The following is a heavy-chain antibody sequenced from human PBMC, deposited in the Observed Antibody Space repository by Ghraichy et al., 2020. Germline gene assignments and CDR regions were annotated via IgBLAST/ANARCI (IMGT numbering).Heavy chain of an antibody. Sequence: GGSLRLSCEASGFTFNSFWMHWVRQAPGKGLVWVSRINNDGSGTNYADSVKGRFTVSRDNAKNTLYLQMNSLRAEDTAVYYCASIRPGYCSTSSCSYYFDPWCKGSPVT. J-gene: IGHJ4*02. CDR3: ASIRPGYCSTSSCSYYFDP. CDR2: INNDGSGT. V-gene: IGHV3-74*01. D-gene: IGHD2-2*01. CDR1: GFTFNSFW.